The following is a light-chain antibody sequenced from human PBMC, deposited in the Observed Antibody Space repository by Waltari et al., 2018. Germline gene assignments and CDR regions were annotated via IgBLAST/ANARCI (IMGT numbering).Light chain of an antibody. V-gene: IGKV1-39*01. CDR3: QQRYSTPLT. J-gene: IGKJ4*01. Sequence: DIQMTQSPSSLSASVGDRVTITCRASQSISSYLNWYQQKPGKAPKLLIYAASSLQSGDPSRFSGSGSGTDFTLTIISLQPEDVSTYYCQQRYSTPLTFGGGTKVEIK. CDR2: AAS. CDR1: QSISSY.